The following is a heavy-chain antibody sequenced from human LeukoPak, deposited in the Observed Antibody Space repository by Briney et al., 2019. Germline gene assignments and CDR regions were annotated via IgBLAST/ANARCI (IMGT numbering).Heavy chain of an antibody. CDR2: IRSKANSYAT. CDR3: AGIPAGVGHFDI. D-gene: IGHD1-26*01. CDR1: GFTFSGSS. V-gene: IGHV3-73*01. J-gene: IGHJ3*02. Sequence: GGSLRLSCAASGFTFSGSSVFWVRQASGKGLEWVGRIRSKANSYATAYAASVQGRFTISRDDSKNTAYLQMNSLKTEDTAVYYCAGIPAGVGHFDIWGQGTMVTVSS.